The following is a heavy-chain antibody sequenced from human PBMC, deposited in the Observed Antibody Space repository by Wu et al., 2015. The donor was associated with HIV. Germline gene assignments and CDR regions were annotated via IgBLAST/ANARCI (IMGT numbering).Heavy chain of an antibody. D-gene: IGHD3-3*01. CDR1: GGTFSSYA. Sequence: QVQLVQSGAEVKKPGSSVEVSCKASGGTFSSYAISWVRQAPGQGLEWMGGIIPIFGTANYAQKFQGRVTITADESTSTAYMELSSLRSEDTAVYYCARDKSQNFAIFGVVTGNWFDPWGQGTLVTVSS. CDR2: IIPIFGTA. J-gene: IGHJ5*02. CDR3: ARDKSQNFAIFGVVTGNWFDP. V-gene: IGHV1-69*01.